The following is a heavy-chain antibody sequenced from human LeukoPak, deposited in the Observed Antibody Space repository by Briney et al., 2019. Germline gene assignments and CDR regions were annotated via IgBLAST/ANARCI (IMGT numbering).Heavy chain of an antibody. CDR2: ISYDGSNE. CDR3: ARDPLDTALAPVFDY. CDR1: GFTFSSYA. Sequence: GGSLRLSCVASGFTFSSYAMHWVRQAPGKGLEGVAVISYDGSNEYYADSVKGRFTISRDHSMITLYLQMSSLRAEDTAVYYCARDPLDTALAPVFDYWGLGTLVTVSS. V-gene: IGHV3-30-3*01. D-gene: IGHD5-18*01. J-gene: IGHJ4*02.